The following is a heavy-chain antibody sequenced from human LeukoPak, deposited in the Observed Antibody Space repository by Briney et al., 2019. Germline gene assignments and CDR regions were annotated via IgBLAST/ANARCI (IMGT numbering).Heavy chain of an antibody. V-gene: IGHV3-23*01. D-gene: IGHD6-13*01. CDR3: AKIFGWYSSSSDDAFDI. CDR1: GFTFSSYA. CDR2: ISGSGGST. J-gene: IGHJ3*02. Sequence: GGSLRLSCADSGFTFSSYAMSWVRQAPGKGLEWVSAISGSGGSTYYADSVKGRFTISRDNSKNTLYLQMNSLRAEDTAVYYRAKIFGWYSSSSDDAFDIWGQGTMVTVSS.